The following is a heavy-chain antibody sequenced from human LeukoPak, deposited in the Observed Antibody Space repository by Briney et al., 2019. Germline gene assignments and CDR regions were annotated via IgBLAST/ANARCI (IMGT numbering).Heavy chain of an antibody. J-gene: IGHJ4*02. CDR3: AKHYYGSGSGGDY. CDR2: ISGSGGST. V-gene: IGHV3-23*01. CDR1: GFTFSSYA. D-gene: IGHD3-10*01. Sequence: GGSLRLSCAASGFTFSSYAMSWVRQAAGKGLEWVSAISGSGGSTYYADSVKGRFTISRDNSKNTLYLQMNSLRAEATAVYYCAKHYYGSGSGGDYWGQGTLVTVSS.